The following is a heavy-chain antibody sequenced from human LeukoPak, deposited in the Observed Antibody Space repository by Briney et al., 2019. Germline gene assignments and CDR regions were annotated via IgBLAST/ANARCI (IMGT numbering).Heavy chain of an antibody. V-gene: IGHV4-59*08. D-gene: IGHD1-26*01. Sequence: SETLSLTCTVSGGSISSYYWSWIRQPPGKGLEWIGYIYYSGSTNYSPSLKSRVTISVDTSKNQFSLKLSSVTAADTAVYYCARLQRGWEPISYGAFDIWGQGTMVTVSS. J-gene: IGHJ3*02. CDR3: ARLQRGWEPISYGAFDI. CDR2: IYYSGST. CDR1: GGSISSYY.